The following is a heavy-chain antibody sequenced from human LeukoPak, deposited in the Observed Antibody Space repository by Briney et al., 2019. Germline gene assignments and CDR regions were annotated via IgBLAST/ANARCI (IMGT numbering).Heavy chain of an antibody. CDR3: AHRELVRGVPYYFDY. CDR1: GFSLSTNGVG. J-gene: IGHJ4*02. Sequence: SGPTLVKPTQTLTLTCTFSGFSLSTNGVGVGWIRQPPGKTLEWLALIYWDDDKRYSPSLKSRLTITKDTSKNQVVLTMTNMDPVDTATYYCAHRELVRGVPYYFDYWGQGTLVTVSS. V-gene: IGHV2-5*02. CDR2: IYWDDDK. D-gene: IGHD3-10*01.